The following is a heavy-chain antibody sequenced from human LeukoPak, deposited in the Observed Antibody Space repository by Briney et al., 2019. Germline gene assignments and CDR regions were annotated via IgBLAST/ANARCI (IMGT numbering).Heavy chain of an antibody. J-gene: IGHJ4*02. CDR3: ARVSEVATSIDY. CDR1: GGTFSSYA. V-gene: IGHV1-69*04. CDR2: IIPILGIA. D-gene: IGHD5-12*01. Sequence: SVKVSCKASGGTFSSYAISWVRQAPGQGLEWMGRIIPILGIANYAQKFQGRVTITADKSTSTAYMELSSLRSEDTAVYYCARVSEVATSIDYWGQGTLVTVSS.